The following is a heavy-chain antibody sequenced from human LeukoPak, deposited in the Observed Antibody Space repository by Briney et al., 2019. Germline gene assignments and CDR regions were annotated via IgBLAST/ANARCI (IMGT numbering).Heavy chain of an antibody. CDR3: SRRGVVGNYMDV. J-gene: IGHJ6*03. CDR1: GGTFSSYA. V-gene: IGHV1-18*01. Sequence: VASVKLSCKASGGTFSSYAISWVRQAPGQGLEWMGWISAYNGNTNYAQKLQGRVTMTTDTSTRTAYMQLRSLMSDEAAVYYCSRRGVVGNYMDVWGKGTTVTVSS. CDR2: ISAYNGNT. D-gene: IGHD3-3*01.